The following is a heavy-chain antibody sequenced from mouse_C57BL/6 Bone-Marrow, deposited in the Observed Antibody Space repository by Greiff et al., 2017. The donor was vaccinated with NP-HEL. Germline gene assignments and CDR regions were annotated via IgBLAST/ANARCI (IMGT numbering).Heavy chain of an antibody. Sequence: VHLVESGAELARPGASVKLSCKASGYTFTSYGISWVKQRTGQGLEWIGEIYPRSGNTYYNEKFKGKATLTADKSSSTAYMELRSLTSEDSAVYFCARLLRYGAWFAYWGQGTLVTVSA. J-gene: IGHJ3*01. CDR3: ARLLRYGAWFAY. V-gene: IGHV1-81*01. D-gene: IGHD1-1*01. CDR2: IYPRSGNT. CDR1: GYTFTSYG.